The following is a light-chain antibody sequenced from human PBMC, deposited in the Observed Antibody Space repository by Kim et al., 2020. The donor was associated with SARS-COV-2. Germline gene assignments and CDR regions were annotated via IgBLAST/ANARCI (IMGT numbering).Light chain of an antibody. Sequence: AFVGDKVTITCRASQSINTCLNWYQQKPGKTPKVLINAASSLQSGVPSRFSGSGSGTDFTLTISSLQPEDFAAYYCQQTYISPITFGQGTRLEIK. CDR1: QSINTC. CDR2: AAS. J-gene: IGKJ5*01. CDR3: QQTYISPIT. V-gene: IGKV1-39*01.